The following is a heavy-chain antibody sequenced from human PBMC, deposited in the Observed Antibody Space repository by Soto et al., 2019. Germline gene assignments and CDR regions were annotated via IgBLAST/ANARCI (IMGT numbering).Heavy chain of an antibody. V-gene: IGHV4-59*01. CDR3: ARRAVVAVTGSLDNWLDP. J-gene: IGHJ5*02. D-gene: IGHD2-21*01. Sequence: SETLSLTCTVSGDSSTSYNWNWLRQPPGKALEWIGYVYSSGSTNYNPSLKSRVTISVDTSRNQFSLKVNSVTAADTAVYYCARRAVVAVTGSLDNWLDPWGQGILVTSPQ. CDR2: VYSSGST. CDR1: GDSSTSYN.